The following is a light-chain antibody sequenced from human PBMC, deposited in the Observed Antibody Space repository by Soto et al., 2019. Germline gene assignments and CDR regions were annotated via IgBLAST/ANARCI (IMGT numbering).Light chain of an antibody. V-gene: IGKV3-11*01. CDR2: DAS. CDR3: QQRGDWPLYT. CDR1: QTVRNNY. J-gene: IGKJ2*01. Sequence: EFVLTQSPGTLSLSPGERATLSCRASQTVRNNYLAWYQQKPGQAPRLLIYDASYRATGIPARFSGSGSGTDFTLTISSLEPEDFAVYYCQQRGDWPLYTFGQGTKLEIK.